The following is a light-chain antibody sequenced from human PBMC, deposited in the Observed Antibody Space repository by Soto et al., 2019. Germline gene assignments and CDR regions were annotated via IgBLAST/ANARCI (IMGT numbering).Light chain of an antibody. V-gene: IGKV3-20*01. CDR1: QSLSSSY. Sequence: EIGLTQSPSALSLSPGERATLSCRASQSLSSSYLAWYQQKPGQSPRLLIYGASSRATGVPDRFSGSGSGTDFTLTISRLEPEDFAVYYCQQYGLSPPFSFGPGTKLHIK. J-gene: IGKJ3*01. CDR2: GAS. CDR3: QQYGLSPPFS.